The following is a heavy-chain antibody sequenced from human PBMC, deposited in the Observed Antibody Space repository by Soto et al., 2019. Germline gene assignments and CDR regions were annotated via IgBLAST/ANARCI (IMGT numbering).Heavy chain of an antibody. D-gene: IGHD5-12*01. CDR1: GGSISSYY. CDR3: ARVSRDGYNPWYFYY. CDR2: IYYSGST. J-gene: IGHJ4*02. V-gene: IGHV4-59*12. Sequence: SETLSLTCTVSGGSISSYYWSWIRQPPGKGLEWIGYIYYSGSTNYNPSLKSRVTISVDTSKNQFSLELSSVTAADTAVYYCARVSRDGYNPWYFYYWCQGTLVPVSS.